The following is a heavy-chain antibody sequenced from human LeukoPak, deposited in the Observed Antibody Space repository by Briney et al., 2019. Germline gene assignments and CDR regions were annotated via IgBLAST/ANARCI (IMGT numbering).Heavy chain of an antibody. CDR1: GGSISSGDYY. V-gene: IGHV4-30-4*01. Sequence: PSQTLSLTCTVSGGSISSGDYYWSWIRQPPGKGLEWIGYIYYSGSTYYNPSLKSRVTISVDTSKNQFSLKLSSVTAADTAVYYCARIFGGRHFRRGAPNGGGNRDWYFDLWGRGTLVTVSS. D-gene: IGHD4-23*01. CDR3: ARIFGGRHFRRGAPNGGGNRDWYFDL. CDR2: IYYSGST. J-gene: IGHJ2*01.